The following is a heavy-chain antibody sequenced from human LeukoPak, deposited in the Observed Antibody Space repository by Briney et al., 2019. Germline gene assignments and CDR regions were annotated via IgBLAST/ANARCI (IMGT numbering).Heavy chain of an antibody. J-gene: IGHJ6*02. Sequence: PGGSLRLSCAASGFTFDDYAMHWVRHAPGKGLEWVSGISWNSGSIGYADSVKGRFTISRDNAKNSLYLQMNSLRAEDTALYYCAKDSSGAMWYYYGMDVWGQGTTVTVSS. D-gene: IGHD6-19*01. CDR3: AKDSSGAMWYYYGMDV. CDR1: GFTFDDYA. CDR2: ISWNSGSI. V-gene: IGHV3-9*01.